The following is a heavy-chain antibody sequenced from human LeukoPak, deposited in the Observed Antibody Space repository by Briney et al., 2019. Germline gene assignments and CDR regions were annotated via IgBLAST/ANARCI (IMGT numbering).Heavy chain of an antibody. CDR2: ISSSSSYI. CDR3: ARAAQSSTSCCPFDY. D-gene: IGHD2-2*01. CDR1: GFTFSSYS. V-gene: IGHV3-21*01. Sequence: PGGSLRLSCAASGFTFSSYSMNWVRQAPGKGLEWVSSISSSSSYIYYADSVKGRFTISRDNAKNSLYLQMNSLRAEDTAVYYCARAAQSSTSCCPFDYWGQGTLVTVSS. J-gene: IGHJ4*02.